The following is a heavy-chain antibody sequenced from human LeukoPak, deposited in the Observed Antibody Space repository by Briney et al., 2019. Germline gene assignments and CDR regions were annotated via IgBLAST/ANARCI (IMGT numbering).Heavy chain of an antibody. Sequence: SETLSLTCTVSGGSISSGGYYWSWIRQRPGKGLEWIGYIYYSGSTYYNPSLKSRVTISVDTSKNQFSLKLSSVTAADTAVYYCARGSHSGSYYLSHNWFDPWGQGTLVTVSS. J-gene: IGHJ5*02. V-gene: IGHV4-31*03. CDR3: ARGSHSGSYYLSHNWFDP. D-gene: IGHD3-10*01. CDR2: IYYSGST. CDR1: GGSISSGGYY.